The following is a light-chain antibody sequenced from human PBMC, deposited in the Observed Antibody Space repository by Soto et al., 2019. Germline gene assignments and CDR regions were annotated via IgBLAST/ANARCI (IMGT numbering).Light chain of an antibody. CDR3: QVWDSGSDHWL. CDR2: DDS. CDR1: TIGSKN. J-gene: IGLJ3*02. V-gene: IGLV3-21*02. Sequence: SYELTQPPSVSVAPGQTARITCGGNTIGSKNVNWYHQKTAQAPVLVVSDDSGRPSGIPERFSGSSSGDTATLTISRVEVGDEADYYCQVWDSGSDHWLFGGGTQLTVL.